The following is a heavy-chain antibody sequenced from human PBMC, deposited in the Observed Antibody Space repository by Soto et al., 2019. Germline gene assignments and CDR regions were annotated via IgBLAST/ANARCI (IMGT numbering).Heavy chain of an antibody. CDR3: VKDLWSHAE. CDR2: ISATGT. J-gene: IGHJ4*02. D-gene: IGHD2-8*02. CDR1: GFTFSSYA. V-gene: IGHV3-23*01. Sequence: PGGSLRLSCAASGFTFSSYAMSWVRQAPGKGLEWVSSISATGTYYADSVKGRFTISRDNSKNTLYLQMNSLRAGDTAIYYCVKDLWSHAEWGQGTLVTVSS.